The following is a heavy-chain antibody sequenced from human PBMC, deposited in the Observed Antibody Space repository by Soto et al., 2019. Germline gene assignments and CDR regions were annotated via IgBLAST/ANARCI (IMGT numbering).Heavy chain of an antibody. CDR1: GDSISNGDYY. CDR2: IDSSGST. D-gene: IGHD3-16*02. J-gene: IGHJ4*02. Sequence: SETLSLTCTVSGDSISNGDYYWSWIRQPPGRGLEWIGYIDSSGSTYYNPSLESRLTMSVDMSKNQFPLRLTSVTAADTAVYYCASRYLYWGQGLLVTVSS. V-gene: IGHV4-30-4*01. CDR3: ASRYLY.